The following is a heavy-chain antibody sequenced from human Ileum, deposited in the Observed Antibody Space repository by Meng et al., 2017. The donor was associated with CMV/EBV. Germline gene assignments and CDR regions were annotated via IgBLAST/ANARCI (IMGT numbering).Heavy chain of an antibody. D-gene: IGHD3-16*01. CDR2: IKQDGRDK. CDR3: ARFGGLFDY. CDR1: GSAFSTCW. Sequence: GGSLSPSCAAAGSAFSTCWMSWVRQAPGKGLEWVANIKQDGRDKYYVDSVKGRFTISRDNAKNSLYLRMNSLRAEDKAMYYCARFGGLFDYCGQGTLVTVSS. J-gene: IGHJ4*02. V-gene: IGHV3-7*01.